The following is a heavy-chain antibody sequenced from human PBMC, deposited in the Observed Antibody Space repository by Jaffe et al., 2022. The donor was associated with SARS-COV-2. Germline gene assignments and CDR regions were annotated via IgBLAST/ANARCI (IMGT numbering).Heavy chain of an antibody. V-gene: IGHV1-46*01. CDR3: ARDGDSSSWYHEAGSWTFDY. D-gene: IGHD6-13*01. CDR1: GYTFTSYY. J-gene: IGHJ4*02. Sequence: QVQLVQSGAEVKKPGASVKVSCKASGYTFTSYYMHWVRQAPGQGLEWMGIINPSGGSTSYAQKFQGRVTMTRDTSTSTVYMELSSLRSEDTAVYYCARDGDSSSWYHEAGSWTFDYWGQGTLVTVSS. CDR2: INPSGGST.